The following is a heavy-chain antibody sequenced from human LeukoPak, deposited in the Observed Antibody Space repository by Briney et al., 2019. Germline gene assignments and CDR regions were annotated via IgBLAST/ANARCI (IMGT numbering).Heavy chain of an antibody. J-gene: IGHJ4*02. CDR1: GYTFTSYY. Sequence: ASVKVSCKASGYTFTSYYMHWVRQAPGQGLEWMGIINPSGGSTSYAQKFQGRVTMTRDTSTSTVYMELSSLRSEDTAVYYCAREAEDGYGTGDFVYWGQGTLVTVSS. CDR2: INPSGGST. V-gene: IGHV1-46*01. D-gene: IGHD5-24*01. CDR3: AREAEDGYGTGDFVY.